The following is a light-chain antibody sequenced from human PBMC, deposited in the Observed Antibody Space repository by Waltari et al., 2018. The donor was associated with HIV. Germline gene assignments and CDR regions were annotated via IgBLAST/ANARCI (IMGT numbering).Light chain of an antibody. Sequence: SYELTQPPSLSVSPGRPASITCSGDALPNQYASWYQQKACQAPVLIIYKDSERPSGSPERFSGSSSGTTVTLTISGVQAEDEADYYCQSTDSSGTYVVFGGGTKVTVL. CDR1: ALPNQY. CDR3: QSTDSSGTYVV. CDR2: KDS. V-gene: IGLV3-25*03. J-gene: IGLJ2*01.